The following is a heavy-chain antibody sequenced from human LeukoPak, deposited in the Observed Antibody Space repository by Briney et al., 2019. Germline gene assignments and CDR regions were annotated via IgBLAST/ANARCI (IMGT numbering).Heavy chain of an antibody. J-gene: IGHJ4*02. Sequence: GASVKVSCKTSGYTFTSYYMHWVRQAPGQGLEWMGIINPSGGSTTYAQKFQGRVTMIKDTSTSTVYMELNSLRSEDTAVYYCARDLFAEVTTTEFDYWGQGTLVTVSS. D-gene: IGHD4-17*01. CDR1: GYTFTSYY. V-gene: IGHV1-46*01. CDR3: ARDLFAEVTTTEFDY. CDR2: INPSGGST.